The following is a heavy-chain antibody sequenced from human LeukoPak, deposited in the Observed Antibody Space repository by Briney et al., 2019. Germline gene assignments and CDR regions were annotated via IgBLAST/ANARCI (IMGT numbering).Heavy chain of an antibody. CDR1: GYTFTGYY. J-gene: IGHJ4*02. CDR3: ARALLLWFGESDY. D-gene: IGHD3-10*01. V-gene: IGHV1-2*02. Sequence: ASVKVSCKASGYTFTGYYIHWVRQAPGQGLEWMGWINPNSGGTNYAQKFQGRVTMTRDTSISTAYMELRSLRSDDTAVYYCARALLLWFGESDYWGQGTLVTVSS. CDR2: INPNSGGT.